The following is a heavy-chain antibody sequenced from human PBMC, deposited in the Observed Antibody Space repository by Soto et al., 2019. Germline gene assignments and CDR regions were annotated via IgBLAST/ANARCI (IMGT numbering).Heavy chain of an antibody. CDR2: ISAYSGNT. V-gene: IGHV1-18*04. CDR3: ERDPTVLDY. CDR1: VYTFTSYA. Sequence: QVQLVQSGAEVKKPGASVKVSCKASVYTFTSYAFNWVRQAPGQGLEWMGWISAYSGNTNYAQKFQGRVTMTTDTSTSTAYMELRSLRSDDTAVYYCERDPTVLDYWGQGTLVTVSS. J-gene: IGHJ4*02. D-gene: IGHD4-17*01.